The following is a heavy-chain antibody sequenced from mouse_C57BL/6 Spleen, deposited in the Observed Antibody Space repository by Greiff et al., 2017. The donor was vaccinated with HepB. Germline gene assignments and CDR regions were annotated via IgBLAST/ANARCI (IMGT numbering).Heavy chain of an antibody. CDR2: IYPGSGST. CDR1: GYTFTSYW. V-gene: IGHV1-55*01. CDR3: ARRWYDYDWLAY. J-gene: IGHJ3*01. D-gene: IGHD2-4*01. Sequence: VQLQQSGAELVKPGASVKMSCKASGYTFTSYWITWVKQRPGQGLEWIGDIYPGSGSTNYNEKFKSKATLTVDTSSSTAYMQLSSLTSEDSAVYYCARRWYDYDWLAYWGQGTLVTVSA.